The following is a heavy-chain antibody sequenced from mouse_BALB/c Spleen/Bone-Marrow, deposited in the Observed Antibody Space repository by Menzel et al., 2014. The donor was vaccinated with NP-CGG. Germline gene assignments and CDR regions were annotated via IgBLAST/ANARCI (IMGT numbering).Heavy chain of an antibody. CDR1: GFTFSNYG. CDR2: INSDGGST. V-gene: IGHV5-6-3*01. Sequence: EVKLMESGGGLVQPGGSLKLSCAASGFTFSNYGMSWVRQTPDKRLELVATINSDGGSTYYPDSVKGRFTIYRDTAKNTLHLQMSSLKSEETAMYYCVRGNYGNYVDYFDFWGQGTTLTVSS. D-gene: IGHD2-1*01. J-gene: IGHJ2*01. CDR3: VRGNYGNYVDYFDF.